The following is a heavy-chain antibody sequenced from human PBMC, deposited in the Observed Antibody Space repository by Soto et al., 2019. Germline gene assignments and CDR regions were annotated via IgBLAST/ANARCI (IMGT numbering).Heavy chain of an antibody. CDR3: SSILVRAPRNSGFDS. J-gene: IGHJ4*02. D-gene: IGHD6-25*01. V-gene: IGHV4-39*02. Sequence: SETLSLTCTVSGGSINNGDYFWGWIRQPPGKGLEWLGSVHYSGGTYYNSSLRGRLSISLDTSRNHFSLNLISVTAADTAVYYCSSILVRAPRNSGFDSWDQGRRVTVAS. CDR1: GGSINNGDYF. CDR2: VHYSGGT.